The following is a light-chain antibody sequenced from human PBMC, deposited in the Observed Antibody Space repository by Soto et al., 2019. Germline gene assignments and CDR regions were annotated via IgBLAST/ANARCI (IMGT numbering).Light chain of an antibody. V-gene: IGLV1-44*01. J-gene: IGLJ1*01. CDR1: SSDIGSNA. CDR2: TNI. CDR3: LSYGGSNNYV. Sequence: QSALTQPPSASGTPGQRVTISCSGGSSDIGSNAVNWFQQLPGTAPKLLIYTNIQRPPGVPGRFSGSKSGNTASLTVSGLQADDEADYYCLSYGGSNNYVFGTGTKVTVL.